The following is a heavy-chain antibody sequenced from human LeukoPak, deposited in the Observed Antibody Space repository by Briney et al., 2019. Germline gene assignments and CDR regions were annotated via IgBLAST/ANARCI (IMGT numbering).Heavy chain of an antibody. J-gene: IGHJ4*02. CDR3: AKDMGDSSGYYYDY. D-gene: IGHD3-22*01. V-gene: IGHV3-9*01. Sequence: GGSLRLSCAASGFTFDDYAMHWVRQASGKGLEWVSGISWNSGSIGYADSVKGRFTISRDNAKNSLYLQMSSLRVEDTALYYCAKDMGDSSGYYYDYWGQGTLVTVSS. CDR2: ISWNSGSI. CDR1: GFTFDDYA.